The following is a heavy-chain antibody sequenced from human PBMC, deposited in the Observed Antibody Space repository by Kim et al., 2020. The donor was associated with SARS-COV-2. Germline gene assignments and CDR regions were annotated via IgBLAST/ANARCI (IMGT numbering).Heavy chain of an antibody. D-gene: IGHD2-21*02. CDR3: AKDSVLLVTAIDA. V-gene: IGHV3-23*01. CDR2: ISGVTETT. CDR1: GFTFGAYA. J-gene: IGHJ5*02. Sequence: GGSLRLSCAASGFTFGAYAMTWVRQAPGKGLEWVSTISGVTETTYYADAVKGRFTISRDNSKNTLYLQMNDLRAEDTAVYYCAKDSVLLVTAIDAWGQGTQVTVSS.